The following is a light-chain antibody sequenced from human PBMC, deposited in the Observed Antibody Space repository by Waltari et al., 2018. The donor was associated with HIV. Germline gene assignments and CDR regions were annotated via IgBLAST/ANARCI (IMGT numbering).Light chain of an antibody. V-gene: IGLV2-14*01. Sequence: QSALTQPASVSGSPGQSITISCTGTSSDVGGYNYVSWYQQHPGKAPKFIIFDVGDRPSVVANRFSGSKSGNTASLTSSGLQAEDEADYYCSSYTTSSILVFGGGTKLTVL. CDR3: SSYTTSSILV. J-gene: IGLJ3*02. CDR1: SSDVGGYNY. CDR2: DVG.